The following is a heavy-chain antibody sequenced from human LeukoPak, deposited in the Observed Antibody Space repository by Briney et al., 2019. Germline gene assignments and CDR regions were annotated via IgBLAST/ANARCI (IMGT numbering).Heavy chain of an antibody. J-gene: IGHJ4*02. V-gene: IGHV3-49*04. D-gene: IGHD3-10*01. CDR1: GFAFGDYG. Sequence: GGSLRLSCAASGFAFGDYGMTWVRQAPGKGLEWVSFIRSMAHGGTTEYAASVKGRFTISRDDSKGIAYLQMSSLKTGDTAVYYCARGAMVRGANYYFDYWGQGALVTVSS. CDR3: ARGAMVRGANYYFDY. CDR2: IRSMAHGGTT.